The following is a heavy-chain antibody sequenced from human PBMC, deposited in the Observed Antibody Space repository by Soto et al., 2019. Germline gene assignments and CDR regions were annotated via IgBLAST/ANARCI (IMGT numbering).Heavy chain of an antibody. Sequence: QVQLQQWGAGLLKPSKTLSLTCAVYGGSFSGYYWSWIRQPRGKGLERIGEINHSGSTNYNPSLKSRVTISVDTSKNQFSLKLSSVTAADTAVYYCARGHRRYCSGGSCYFAFDIWGQGTMVTVSS. J-gene: IGHJ3*02. V-gene: IGHV4-34*01. CDR2: INHSGST. CDR1: GGSFSGYY. D-gene: IGHD2-15*01. CDR3: ARGHRRYCSGGSCYFAFDI.